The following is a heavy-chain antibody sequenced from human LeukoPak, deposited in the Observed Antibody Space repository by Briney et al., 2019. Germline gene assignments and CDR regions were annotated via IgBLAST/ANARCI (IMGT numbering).Heavy chain of an antibody. CDR3: ARGSPLEYDFWSGYYWALFDY. V-gene: IGHV1-18*01. CDR1: GYTFTSYG. J-gene: IGHJ4*02. Sequence: ASVKVSCKASGYTFTSYGISWVRQAPGQGLEWMGWISAYNGNTNYAQKLQGRVTMTTDTSTSTAYMELRSLRSDDTAVYYCARGSPLEYDFWSGYYWALFDYWGQGTLVTVSS. D-gene: IGHD3-3*01. CDR2: ISAYNGNT.